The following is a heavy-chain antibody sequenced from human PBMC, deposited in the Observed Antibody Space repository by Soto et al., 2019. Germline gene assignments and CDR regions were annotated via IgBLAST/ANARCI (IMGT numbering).Heavy chain of an antibody. CDR3: ARGPGVVVAATHWFDP. CDR2: IIPILGIA. Sequence: ASVKVSCKASGGTFSSYTISWVRQAPGQGLEWMGRIIPILGIANYAQKFQGRVTITADKTRSRAYMELSSLRSEDTAVYYCARGPGVVVAATHWFDPWGQGTLVTVSS. V-gene: IGHV1-69*02. J-gene: IGHJ5*02. CDR1: GGTFSSYT. D-gene: IGHD2-15*01.